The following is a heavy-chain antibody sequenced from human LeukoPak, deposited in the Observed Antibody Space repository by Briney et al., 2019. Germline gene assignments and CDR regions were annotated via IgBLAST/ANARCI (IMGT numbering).Heavy chain of an antibody. CDR3: AKADHCTNGVCCQLDF. V-gene: IGHV3-23*01. Sequence: GGSLRLSCVVSGFTFSSYAMSWVRQALGKGLEWVSAMSGSGGRTYYADSVKGRFTISRDNSKNTLYLQMNSLRVEDTAVYYCAKADHCTNGVCCQLDFWGQGTLVTVSS. J-gene: IGHJ4*02. CDR2: MSGSGGRT. CDR1: GFTFSSYA. D-gene: IGHD2-8*01.